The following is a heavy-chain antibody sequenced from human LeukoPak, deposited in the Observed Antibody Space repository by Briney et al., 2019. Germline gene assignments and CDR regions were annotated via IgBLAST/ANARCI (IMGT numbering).Heavy chain of an antibody. D-gene: IGHD5-18*01. CDR2: ISSSSSYI. CDR1: GFTLSWRS. CDR3: ARDPGYSYHFDY. Sequence: GSLRLSCAASGFTLSWRSMHWVRQAPGKGLEWVSSISSSSSYIYYADSVKGRFTISRDNAKNSLYLQMNSLRAEDTAVYYCARDPGYSYHFDYWGQGTLVTVSS. V-gene: IGHV3-21*01. J-gene: IGHJ4*02.